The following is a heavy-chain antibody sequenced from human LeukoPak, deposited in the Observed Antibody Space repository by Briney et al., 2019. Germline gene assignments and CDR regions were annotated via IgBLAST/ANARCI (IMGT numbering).Heavy chain of an antibody. CDR2: ISWNSGSI. CDR3: AKDMELAVAGIGDY. V-gene: IGHV3-9*01. Sequence: SGGSLRLSCAASGFTFDDYAMLWVRHAPGKGLEWVSGISWNSGSIGYADSVKGRFTISRDNAKNSLYLQMNSLRAEDTALYYCAKDMELAVAGIGDYWGQGTLVTVSA. J-gene: IGHJ4*02. CDR1: GFTFDDYA. D-gene: IGHD6-19*01.